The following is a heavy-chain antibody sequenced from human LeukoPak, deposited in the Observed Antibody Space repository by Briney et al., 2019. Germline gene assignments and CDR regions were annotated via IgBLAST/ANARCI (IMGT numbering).Heavy chain of an antibody. J-gene: IGHJ4*02. CDR2: IYYSGST. CDR3: ACLIAAADTDDY. D-gene: IGHD6-13*01. Sequence: SQTLSLTCTVSGGSISSGDYYWRWIRQPPGTGLEWIGYIYYSGSTYYNPSLKSRVTISVDTSKNQFSLKLSSVTAADTAVYYCACLIAAADTDDYWGQGTLVTVSS. CDR1: GGSISSGDYY. V-gene: IGHV4-30-4*08.